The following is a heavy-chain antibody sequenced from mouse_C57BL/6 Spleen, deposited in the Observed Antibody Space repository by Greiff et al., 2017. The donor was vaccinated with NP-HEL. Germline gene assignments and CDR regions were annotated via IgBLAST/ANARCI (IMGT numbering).Heavy chain of an antibody. D-gene: IGHD1-1*01. J-gene: IGHJ1*03. CDR3: ARRYGSSYWYFDV. CDR2: IDPSDSYT. V-gene: IGHV1-69*01. Sequence: QVQLQQPGAELVMPGASVKLSCKASGYTFTSYWMHWVKQRPGQGLEWIGEIDPSDSYTNYNQKCKGKSTLTVDKSSSTAYMQLSSLTSEDSAVYYCARRYGSSYWYFDVWGTGTTVTVSS. CDR1: GYTFTSYW.